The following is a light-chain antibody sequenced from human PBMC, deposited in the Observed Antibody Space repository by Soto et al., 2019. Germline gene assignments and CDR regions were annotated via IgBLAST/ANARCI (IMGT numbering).Light chain of an antibody. CDR2: SNN. CDR3: AAWDDSLNGPV. J-gene: IGLJ3*02. Sequence: QSVLTQPPSASGTPGQRVTISCSGSSSNIGGNTVNWYQQLPPAAPKLLIHSNNQRPSGVPDRFSGSKSGTSASLGISGLQSEDEADYYCAAWDDSLNGPVFGGGTKLTVL. V-gene: IGLV1-44*01. CDR1: SSNIGGNT.